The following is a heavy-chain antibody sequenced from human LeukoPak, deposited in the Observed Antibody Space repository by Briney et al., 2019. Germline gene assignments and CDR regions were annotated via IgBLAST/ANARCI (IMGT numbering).Heavy chain of an antibody. CDR2: VDHSGST. D-gene: IGHD3-9*01. CDR1: GGSISNYY. V-gene: IGHV4-59*12. Sequence: SETLSLTCTVSGGSISNYYWSWIRQPPGKGLEWLGYVDHSGSTNYNPSLKSRVTISVDKSKNQFSLKLSSVTAADTAVYYCARAGFLTLVINWGQGTLVTVSS. J-gene: IGHJ4*02. CDR3: ARAGFLTLVIN.